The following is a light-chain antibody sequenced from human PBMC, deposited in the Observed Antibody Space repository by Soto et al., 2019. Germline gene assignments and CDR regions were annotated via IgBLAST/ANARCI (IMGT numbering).Light chain of an antibody. CDR2: TNT. V-gene: IGLV1-44*01. CDR1: TSSIGSNS. Sequence: QSVLTQPPSASGTPGQRVTISCSGSTSSIGSNSVNWYQQLSRTPPQVLIYTNTQPPSGVPDRFAGSKPGTSASLAISGRQSGGQADYYCAAWDGSLNVYVFGTGSKLPV. J-gene: IGLJ1*01. CDR3: AAWDGSLNVYV.